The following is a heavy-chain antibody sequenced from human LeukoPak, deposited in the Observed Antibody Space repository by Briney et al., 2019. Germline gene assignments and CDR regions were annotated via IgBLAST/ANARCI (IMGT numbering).Heavy chain of an antibody. V-gene: IGHV3-11*01. CDR2: ISSSGSTI. CDR3: ARSGDIVVAPAAGYYYGMDV. D-gene: IGHD2-2*01. J-gene: IGHJ6*02. CDR1: GFTFSDYY. Sequence: GGSLRLSCAASGFTFSDYYMSWIRQAPGKGLEWVSYISSSGSTIYYADSVKGRFTISRDNAKNSLYLQMNSLRAEDTAVYYCARSGDIVVAPAAGYYYGMDVWGQGTTVTVSS.